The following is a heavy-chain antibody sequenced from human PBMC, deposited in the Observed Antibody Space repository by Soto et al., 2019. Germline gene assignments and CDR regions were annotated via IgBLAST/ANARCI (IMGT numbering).Heavy chain of an antibody. CDR1: GFPFSRNI. J-gene: IGHJ3*02. D-gene: IGHD6-19*01. CDR3: AKLIRGCHDAVEM. V-gene: IGHV3-23*01. Sequence: GGSLRLSCAASGFPFSRNIMSWVRQGPGKGLEWVSTITDSGGSTYYGGSVTGRFTVSRDNSKNTLYLQMSSLRVDDTAVYYCAKLIRGCHDAVEMWGQGTMVTVSS. CDR2: ITDSGGST.